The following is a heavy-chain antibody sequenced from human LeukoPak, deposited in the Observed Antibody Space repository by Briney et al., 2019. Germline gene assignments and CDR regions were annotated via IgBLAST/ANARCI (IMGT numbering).Heavy chain of an antibody. Sequence: GGSLRLSCAASGFTFSSYGMHWVRQAPGKGLEWVAVISYDGSNKYYADSVKGRFTISRDNSKNTLYLQMNSLRAEDTAVYYCARTGSPDFWSGRRIAGSAFDYWGQGTLVTVSS. D-gene: IGHD3-3*01. CDR2: ISYDGSNK. J-gene: IGHJ4*02. V-gene: IGHV3-30*03. CDR1: GFTFSSYG. CDR3: ARTGSPDFWSGRRIAGSAFDY.